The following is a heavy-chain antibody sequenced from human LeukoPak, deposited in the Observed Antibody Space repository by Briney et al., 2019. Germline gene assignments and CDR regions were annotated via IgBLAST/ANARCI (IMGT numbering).Heavy chain of an antibody. V-gene: IGHV1-2*04. J-gene: IGHJ4*02. CDR3: ARAGGGSDSSGWYVFDY. Sequence: ASVNVSCKASGYTFTGYYIHWVRQAPGQGLEWMGWINLNSGGTNYAQMFQGWVAMTRDTSISTAYIELSRLRSDETAVYYCARAGGGSDSSGWYVFDYWGQGTLVTVSS. CDR2: INLNSGGT. D-gene: IGHD6-19*01. CDR1: GYTFTGYY.